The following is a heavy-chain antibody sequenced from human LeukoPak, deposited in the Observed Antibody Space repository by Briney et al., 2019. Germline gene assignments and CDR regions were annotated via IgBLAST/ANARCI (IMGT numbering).Heavy chain of an antibody. V-gene: IGHV4-31*03. J-gene: IGHJ4*02. CDR3: AKSRVVDRRGYFDY. CDR1: GGSISSGTYY. Sequence: SQTLSLTCTVSGGSISSGTYYWIWIRQHPGKGLEWIGNIYYSGSTYYNPSLKSRVTISLDTSKNQFSLNLSSVTAADTAVYYCAKSRVVDRRGYFDYWGQGTLVTVSS. D-gene: IGHD2-15*01. CDR2: IYYSGST.